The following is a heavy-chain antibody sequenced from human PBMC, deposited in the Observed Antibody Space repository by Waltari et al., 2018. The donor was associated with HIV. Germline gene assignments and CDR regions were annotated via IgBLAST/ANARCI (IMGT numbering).Heavy chain of an antibody. CDR1: GGSISSSNW. CDR3: ARKPLGVVYAEYNWFDP. D-gene: IGHD2-8*02. J-gene: IGHJ5*02. V-gene: IGHV4-4*02. Sequence: QVQLQESGPGLVKPSGTLSLTCAVSGGSISSSNWWSWVRQPPGKGLEWIGEIYHSGNTNYNPSLKSRVTISVDKSKNQFSLKLSSVTAADTAVYYCARKPLGVVYAEYNWFDPWGQGTLVTVSS. CDR2: IYHSGNT.